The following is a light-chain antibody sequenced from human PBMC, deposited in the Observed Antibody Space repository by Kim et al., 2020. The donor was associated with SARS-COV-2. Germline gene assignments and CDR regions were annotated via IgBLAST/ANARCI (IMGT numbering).Light chain of an antibody. J-gene: IGKJ1*01. CDR2: GAS. V-gene: IGKV3-20*01. CDR1: QSVSGND. CDR3: QQYTRSPWT. Sequence: EIVLTQSPGTLSLSPGERATLSCRASQSVSGNDIAWYQQKSGQAPRLLIYGASARPGGIPDKFSGSGSGTDFTLTISRLEPEDFAVYYCQQYTRSPWTFGQGTKVDIK.